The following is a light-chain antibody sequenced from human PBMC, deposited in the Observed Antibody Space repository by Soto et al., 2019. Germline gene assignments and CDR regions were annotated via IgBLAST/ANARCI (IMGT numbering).Light chain of an antibody. CDR1: QSLSNW. CDR2: DVS. V-gene: IGKV1-5*01. CDR3: QQYNSYWT. Sequence: IQMTQSPSTLSASVGDRVTITCRASQSLSNWLAWYQQKPGKDPKLLIFDVSSLESGVPSRFSGSGSGTEFTLTISSLQPDDFATYYCQQYNSYWTFGQGTKVDIK. J-gene: IGKJ1*01.